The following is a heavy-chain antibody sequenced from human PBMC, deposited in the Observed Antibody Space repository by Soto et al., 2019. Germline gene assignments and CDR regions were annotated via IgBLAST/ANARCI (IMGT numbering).Heavy chain of an antibody. V-gene: IGHV1-18*01. D-gene: IGHD6-19*01. CDR2: ISAYNGNT. J-gene: IGHJ3*02. CDR3: ARAKSEWLDDAFDI. CDR1: GYTFTSYG. Sequence: QVQLVQSGAEVKNPGASVKVSCKASGYTFTSYGISWVRQAPGQGLEWMGWISAYNGNTNYDQKLQGRVTMTTDTTTGTVYMGRRSLRADDTAVYDCARAKSEWLDDAFDIWGQGTMVTVSS.